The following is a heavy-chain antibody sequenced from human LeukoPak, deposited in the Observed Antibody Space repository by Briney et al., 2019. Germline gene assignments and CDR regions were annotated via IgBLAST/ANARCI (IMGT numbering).Heavy chain of an antibody. J-gene: IGHJ4*02. D-gene: IGHD1-26*01. Sequence: GGSLRLSCAASGFTFSSYGMHWVRQAPGKGLEWVAFIRYDGSNKYYADSVKGRFTISRDNSKNTLYLQMNSLRAEDTAVYYCAKDRWRGSYTGYFDYWGQGTLVTVSS. V-gene: IGHV3-30*02. CDR2: IRYDGSNK. CDR1: GFTFSSYG. CDR3: AKDRWRGSYTGYFDY.